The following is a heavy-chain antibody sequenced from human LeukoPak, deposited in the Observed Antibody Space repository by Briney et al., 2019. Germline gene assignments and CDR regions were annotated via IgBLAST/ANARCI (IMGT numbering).Heavy chain of an antibody. J-gene: IGHJ3*02. V-gene: IGHV4-34*01. Sequence: PSETLSLTCAVYGGSFSGYYWSWIRQPPGKGLEWIGEINHSGSTNYNPSLKSRVTISVDTSKNQFSLELSSVTAADTAVYYCARAVDTAMVKNAFDIWGQGTMVTVSS. CDR3: ARAVDTAMVKNAFDI. D-gene: IGHD5-18*01. CDR1: GGSFSGYY. CDR2: INHSGST.